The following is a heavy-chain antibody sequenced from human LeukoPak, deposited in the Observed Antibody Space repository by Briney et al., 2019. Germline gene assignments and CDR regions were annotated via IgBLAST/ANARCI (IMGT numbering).Heavy chain of an antibody. J-gene: IGHJ2*01. CDR1: GGSISSGGYS. CDR2: IYHSGST. V-gene: IGHV4-30-2*01. CDR3: ARGYYYDSSGYYWHWYFDL. D-gene: IGHD3-22*01. Sequence: PSETLCLTCAVSGGSISSGGYSWSWIRQPPGKGLEWIGYIYHSGSTYYNPSLKSRVTISVDRSKNQFSLKLSSVTAADTAVYYCARGYYYDSSGYYWHWYFDLWGRGTLVTVSS.